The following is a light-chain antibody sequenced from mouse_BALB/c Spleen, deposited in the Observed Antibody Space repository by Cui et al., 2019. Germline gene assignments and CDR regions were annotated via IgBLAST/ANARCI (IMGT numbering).Light chain of an antibody. CDR3: QNIWGAPLYT. CDR1: ESIYSY. Sequence: DIQMTQSPASLSVSVGETVTITCRASESIYSYLAWYQQKQGKAPQLLVYAATNLADGVPSRFSGSGSGTQYSLKINSLQSEDFGTYYCQNIWGAPLYTFGGGTKLEIK. CDR2: AAT. J-gene: IGKJ2*01. V-gene: IGKV12-46*01.